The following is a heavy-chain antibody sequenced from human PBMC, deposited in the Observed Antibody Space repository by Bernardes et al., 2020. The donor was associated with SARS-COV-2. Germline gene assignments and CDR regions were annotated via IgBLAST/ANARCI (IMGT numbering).Heavy chain of an antibody. CDR1: GGSISSSSYY. Sequence: SETLSLTCTVSGGSISSSSYYWGWIRQPPGKGLEWIGSIYYSGTTYFNPSLKGRVTISVDTSKNQFSLRLSSVTAADTAVYYCARTVYSSSSGIGFWGQGTRIT. CDR2: IYYSGTT. V-gene: IGHV4-39*01. D-gene: IGHD6-6*01. J-gene: IGHJ4*02. CDR3: ARTVYSSSSGIGF.